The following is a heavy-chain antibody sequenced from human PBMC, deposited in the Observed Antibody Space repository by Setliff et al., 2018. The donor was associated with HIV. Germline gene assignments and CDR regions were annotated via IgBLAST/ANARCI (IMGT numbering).Heavy chain of an antibody. V-gene: IGHV4-59*01. D-gene: IGHD5-12*01. CDR3: ARDRLDGYNSGFDY. CDR1: GGSIISYY. J-gene: IGHJ4*02. Sequence: KSSETLSLTCTVSGGSIISYYWSWIRQPPGKGLEWIGYIYYSGSTTYNPSLKSRVTISVDTSKNQFSLKLSSVTAAVTAVCYCARDRLDGYNSGFDYWGQGTLVTVSS. CDR2: IYYSGST.